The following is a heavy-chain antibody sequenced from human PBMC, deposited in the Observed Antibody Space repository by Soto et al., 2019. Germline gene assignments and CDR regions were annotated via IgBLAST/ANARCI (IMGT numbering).Heavy chain of an antibody. CDR1: GLTFDKYA. Sequence: EVQVLESGGGFVQPGGSLRLTCTVSGLTFDKYAMSWVRQAPGKELQWVSAIPGSGYTAYYADSVKGRFTISRDNSQNTLHLQMHSLRAEDTAIYYCAVWEQWLSNMYYHGLDVWGQGTAVTVSS. J-gene: IGHJ6*02. CDR2: IPGSGYTA. V-gene: IGHV3-23*01. D-gene: IGHD3-16*01. CDR3: AVWEQWLSNMYYHGLDV.